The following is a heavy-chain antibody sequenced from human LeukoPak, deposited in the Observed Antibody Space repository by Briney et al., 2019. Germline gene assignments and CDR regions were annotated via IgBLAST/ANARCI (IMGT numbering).Heavy chain of an antibody. CDR3: ASSGARKPEDYGDYLTGDY. Sequence: PGGSLRLSCAASGFTFSSYEMNWVRQAPGKGLEWVSYISSSGSTIYYADSVKGGFTISRDNAKNSLYLQMNSLRAEDTAVYYCASSGARKPEDYGDYLTGDYWGQGTLVTVSS. CDR1: GFTFSSYE. CDR2: ISSSGSTI. D-gene: IGHD4-17*01. V-gene: IGHV3-48*03. J-gene: IGHJ4*02.